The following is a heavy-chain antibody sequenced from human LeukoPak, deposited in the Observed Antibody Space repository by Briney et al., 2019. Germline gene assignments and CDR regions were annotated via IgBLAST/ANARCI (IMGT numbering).Heavy chain of an antibody. D-gene: IGHD2-2*02. CDR1: GFTFSSYA. V-gene: IGHV3-53*01. J-gene: IGHJ4*02. Sequence: PGGSLRLSCAASGFTFSSYAMSWVRQAPGKGLEWVSVIYSGGSTYYADSVKGRFTISRDNSKNTLYLQMNSLRAEDTAVYYCARYGVVVVPAAIPYPYYFDYWGQGTLVTVSS. CDR2: IYSGGST. CDR3: ARYGVVVVPAAIPYPYYFDY.